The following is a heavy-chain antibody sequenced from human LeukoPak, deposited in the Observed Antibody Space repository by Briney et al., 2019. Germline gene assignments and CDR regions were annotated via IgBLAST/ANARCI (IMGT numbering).Heavy chain of an antibody. CDR3: AKATTYVGGAFDI. V-gene: IGHV3-9*03. D-gene: IGHD1-26*01. Sequence: GRSLRLSCAASGFTFDDYAMHWVRQAPGKGLEWVSGISWNSGSISYADSVKGRFTISRDNAKNSLYLQMNGLRAEDMALYYCAKATTYVGGAFDIWGQGTMVTVSS. CDR2: ISWNSGSI. CDR1: GFTFDDYA. J-gene: IGHJ3*02.